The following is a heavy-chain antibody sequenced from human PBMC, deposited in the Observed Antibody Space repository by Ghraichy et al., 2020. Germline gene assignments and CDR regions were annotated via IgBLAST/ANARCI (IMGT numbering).Heavy chain of an antibody. Sequence: LSLTCVGSGFTFGAYSMNWVRQSPGKRLEWVSYITSSSSFISYADSVKGRFTISRDNAQNSLSLQMNSLTEEDTAVYYCARGSTVVRFYYYDGMDVWG. CDR2: ITSSSSFI. J-gene: IGHJ6*02. CDR3: ARGSTVVRFYYYDGMDV. V-gene: IGHV3-48*02. D-gene: IGHD4-23*01. CDR1: GFTFGAYS.